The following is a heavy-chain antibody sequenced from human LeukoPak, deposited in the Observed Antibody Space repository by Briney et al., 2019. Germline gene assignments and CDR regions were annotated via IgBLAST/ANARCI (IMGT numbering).Heavy chain of an antibody. CDR3: ARLVPMVRGVEPYYFDY. Sequence: SETLSLTCTVSGGSISSNSYYWGWIRQPPGKGLEWIGTIFYSGSPYYNASLKSRVTISVDTSKNQFTLKPSSVTAADTAVYYCARLVPMVRGVEPYYFDYWGQGTLVTVSS. V-gene: IGHV4-39*01. CDR2: IFYSGSP. D-gene: IGHD3-10*01. J-gene: IGHJ4*02. CDR1: GGSISSNSYY.